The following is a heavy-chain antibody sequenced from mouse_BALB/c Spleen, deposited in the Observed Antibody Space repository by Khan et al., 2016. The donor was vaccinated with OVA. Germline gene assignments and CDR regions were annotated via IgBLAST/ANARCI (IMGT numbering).Heavy chain of an antibody. V-gene: IGHV9-1*02. CDR1: GYTFTNFG. D-gene: IGHD1-1*01. J-gene: IGHJ3*01. CDR3: ARGLNYYGSWFAY. Sequence: QIQLVQSGPELKKPGETVKISCKASGYTFTNFGMNWVKQAPGKALKWMGWINTSTGEPTYADDFKGRFAFSLETSASTAYLQITNLKNEDMATXFCARGLNYYGSWFAYWGQGTLVTVSA. CDR2: INTSTGEP.